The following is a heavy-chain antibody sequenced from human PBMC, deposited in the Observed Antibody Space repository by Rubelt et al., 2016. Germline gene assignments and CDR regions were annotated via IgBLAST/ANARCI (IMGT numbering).Heavy chain of an antibody. J-gene: IGHJ4*02. Sequence: QVQLQESGPGLVKPSETLSLTCVVSGGSFSGYSWSWVRQPPEKGLEWIGDVNHAAVTVYSPSLKSRVPISLDTSKNHFSRRLDSVTAADTAVYYCARGASPWYYGTNDYYHYWGPGSQVVVSS. CDR3: ARGASPWYYGTNDYYHY. CDR1: GGSFSGYS. V-gene: IGHV4-34*10. D-gene: IGHD3-10*01. CDR2: VNHAAVT.